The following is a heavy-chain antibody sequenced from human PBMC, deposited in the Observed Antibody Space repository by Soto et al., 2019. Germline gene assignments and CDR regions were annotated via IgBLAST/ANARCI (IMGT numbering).Heavy chain of an antibody. V-gene: IGHV1-8*01. CDR2: MNPNSGNT. CDR1: GYTFTSYD. CDR3: ARATITMVRGPPWFDP. Sequence: SVKVSCKTSGYTFTSYDINWVRQATGQGLEWMGWMNPNSGNTGYAQKFQGRVTMTRNTSISTAYMELSSLRSEDTAVYYCARATITMVRGPPWFDPWGQGTLVTVSS. J-gene: IGHJ5*02. D-gene: IGHD3-10*01.